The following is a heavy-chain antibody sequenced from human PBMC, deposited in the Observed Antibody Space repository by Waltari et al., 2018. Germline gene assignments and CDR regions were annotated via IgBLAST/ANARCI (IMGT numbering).Heavy chain of an antibody. CDR2: INPNSGDT. Sequence: QVQLVQPGAGVKTPGASVKVSCKPSGYTFNAYWIPWMRRAPGQGLERVGWINPNSGDTNSAQKFQGRVTMTRDTSISTVYMKLNWLTSDDTAVYYCARGPNTGNFDYWGQGTLITVSS. CDR3: ARGPNTGNFDY. D-gene: IGHD1-26*01. J-gene: IGHJ4*02. V-gene: IGHV1-2*02. CDR1: GYTFNAYW.